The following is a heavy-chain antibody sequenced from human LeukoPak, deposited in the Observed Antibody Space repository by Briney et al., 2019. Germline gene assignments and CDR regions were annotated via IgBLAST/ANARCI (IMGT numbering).Heavy chain of an antibody. Sequence: SETLPLTCTVSGGSISAYYWSWIRQPPGKGLEWIGYIHYSGTTNYYPSLKSRVTIALDTSKNQFSLKLNSVTAADTAVYYCARFGTSSSRFFDQWGQGTLVTVSS. CDR1: GGSISAYY. J-gene: IGHJ4*02. D-gene: IGHD6-6*01. V-gene: IGHV4-59*01. CDR3: ARFGTSSSRFFDQ. CDR2: IHYSGTT.